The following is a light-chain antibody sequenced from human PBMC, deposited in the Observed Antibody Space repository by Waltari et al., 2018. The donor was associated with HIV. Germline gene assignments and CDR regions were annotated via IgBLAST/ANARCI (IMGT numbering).Light chain of an antibody. CDR3: SSYTTNNTRV. V-gene: IGLV2-14*03. CDR2: EVS. Sequence: QSALTQPAPVSGSPGQSITISCTGTSSDVGAYNYVSWYQQHPGKAPKLMIYEVSNRPSGVSNRFSASKSGNTASLTISGLQAEDEADYYCSSYTTNNTRVFGGGTKLTVL. CDR1: SSDVGAYNY. J-gene: IGLJ3*02.